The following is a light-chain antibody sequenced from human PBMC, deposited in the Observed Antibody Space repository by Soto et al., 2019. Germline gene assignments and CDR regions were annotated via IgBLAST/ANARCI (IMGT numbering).Light chain of an antibody. CDR3: APWDDSLNGDVV. CDR1: SSNIGSNT. CDR2: SNN. V-gene: IGLV1-44*01. J-gene: IGLJ2*01. Sequence: QSVLTQPPSASGTPGQRVTISCSGSSSNIGSNTVNWYQQLPGTAPKLLLYSNNHRPSGVPDRFSGSKSGTSAALAISGLQPEDEADYYCAPWDDSLNGDVVFGGGTQLTVL.